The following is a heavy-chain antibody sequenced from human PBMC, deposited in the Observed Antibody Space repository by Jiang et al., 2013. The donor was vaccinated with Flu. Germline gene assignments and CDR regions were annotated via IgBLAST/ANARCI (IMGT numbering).Heavy chain of an antibody. V-gene: IGHV4-59*01. D-gene: IGHD3-3*01. Sequence: GSGLVKPSETLSLTCTVSGGSISSYYWSWIRQPPGKGLEWIGYIYYSGSTNYNPSLKSRVTISVDTSKNQFSLKLSSVTAADTAVYYCARGGDDFWSGSDDAFDIWGQGTMVTVSS. CDR2: IYYSGST. J-gene: IGHJ3*02. CDR1: GGSISSYY. CDR3: ARGGDDFWSGSDDAFDI.